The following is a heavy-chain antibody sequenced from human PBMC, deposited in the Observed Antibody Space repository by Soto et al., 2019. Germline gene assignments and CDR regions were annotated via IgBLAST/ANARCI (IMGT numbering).Heavy chain of an antibody. D-gene: IGHD3-22*01. CDR3: ARQRYPYYYDSSGQDWFDP. Sequence: ASVKVSCKASGYTFTGYYMHWVRQAPGQGLEWMGWINPNSGGTNYAQKFQGWVTMTRDTSISTAYMELSRLRSDDTAVYYCARQRYPYYYDSSGQDWFDPWGQGTLVTVSS. CDR2: INPNSGGT. J-gene: IGHJ5*02. CDR1: GYTFTGYY. V-gene: IGHV1-2*04.